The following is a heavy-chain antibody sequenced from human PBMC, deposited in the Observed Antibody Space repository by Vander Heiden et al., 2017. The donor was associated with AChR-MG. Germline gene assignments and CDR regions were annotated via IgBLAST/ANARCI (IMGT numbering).Heavy chain of an antibody. CDR2: FTPFNGNT. D-gene: IGHD4-4*01. CDR1: GYTFSYRY. Sequence: QMQLVQSGAEVTKSGSSVKVSCKASGYTFSYRYLPWVRQAPGQALEWMGWFTPFNGNTNYAQKFQDRVTITRDRSMSTAYMELSSLRSEDTAMYYCESTTEVTTAQNPWDYYYGMDVWGQGTTVTVSS. CDR3: ESTTEVTTAQNPWDYYYGMDV. V-gene: IGHV1-45*02. J-gene: IGHJ6*02.